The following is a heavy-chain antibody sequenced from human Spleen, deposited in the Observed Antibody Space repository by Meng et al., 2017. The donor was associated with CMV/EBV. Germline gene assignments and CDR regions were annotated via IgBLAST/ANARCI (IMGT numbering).Heavy chain of an antibody. CDR3: ARERVGYCSSTSCHYYYYGMDV. Sequence: GSLKISCAASGFTFSSYAMHWVRQAPGKGLEWVAVISYDGSNKYYADSVKGRFTISRDNSKNTLYLQMNSLRAEDTAVYYCARERVGYCSSTSCHYYYYGMDVWGQGTTVTVSS. V-gene: IGHV3-30-3*01. CDR2: ISYDGSNK. D-gene: IGHD2-2*01. CDR1: GFTFSSYA. J-gene: IGHJ6*02.